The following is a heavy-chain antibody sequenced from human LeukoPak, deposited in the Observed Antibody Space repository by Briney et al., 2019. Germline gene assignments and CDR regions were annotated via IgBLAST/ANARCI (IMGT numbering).Heavy chain of an antibody. CDR1: GYTFTSYG. CDR2: ISAYNGNT. J-gene: IGHJ5*02. D-gene: IGHD3-10*01. Sequence: ASVKVSCKASGYTFTSYGISWVRQAPGQGLAWMGWISAYNGNTNYAQKLQGRVTMTTDTSTSTAYMELRSLRSDDTAVYYCARDSGSQRITMVRGVIITLNWFDPWGQGTLVTVSS. V-gene: IGHV1-18*01. CDR3: ARDSGSQRITMVRGVIITLNWFDP.